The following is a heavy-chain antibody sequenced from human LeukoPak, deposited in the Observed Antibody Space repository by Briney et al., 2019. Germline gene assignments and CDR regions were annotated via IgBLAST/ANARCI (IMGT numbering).Heavy chain of an antibody. CDR3: ARFSGRFGELFYYYYYMDV. CDR1: GFTFSNYW. CDR2: INQDGSEK. Sequence: QPGGSLRLSCSASGFTFSNYWMSWVRQAPGKGLEWVANINQDGSEKYYVDSVKGRFTVSRDDAKNSLYLQMNSLRAEDTAVYYCARFSGRFGELFYYYYYMDVWGKGTTVTVSS. V-gene: IGHV3-7*01. J-gene: IGHJ6*03. D-gene: IGHD3-10*01.